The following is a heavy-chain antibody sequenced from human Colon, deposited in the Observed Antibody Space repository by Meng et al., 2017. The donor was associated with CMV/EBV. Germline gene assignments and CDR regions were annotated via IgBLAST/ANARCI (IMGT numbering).Heavy chain of an antibody. J-gene: IGHJ5*02. V-gene: IGHV3-23*01. D-gene: IGHD6-6*01. CDR1: GFDFKFYA. CDR3: AKTIAAGTLARPFDP. Sequence: GESLKISCAASGFDFKFYAMTWVRQAPGKGLEWVSLISGNGSNKYYADSVKGRFTISRDNSKNTVHLQMNSLRAEDTAVYFCAKTIAAGTLARPFDPWGQGTLVTVSS. CDR2: ISGNGSNK.